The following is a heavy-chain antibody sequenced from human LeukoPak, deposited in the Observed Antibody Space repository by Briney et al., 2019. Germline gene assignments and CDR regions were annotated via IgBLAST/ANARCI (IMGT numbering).Heavy chain of an antibody. D-gene: IGHD3-3*01. V-gene: IGHV3-7*01. J-gene: IGHJ4*02. CDR1: GFPFTTCW. CDR3: ARQESGYHGGSFDH. CDR2: MKQDGSEK. Sequence: HPGGSLRLSCAASGFPFTTCWMSWVRQAPGKRLEWVANMKQDGSEKYYVDSVKGRFTISRDNAKNSLYLQMNSLRAEDTAVYYCARQESGYHGGSFDHWGQGTLVTVSS.